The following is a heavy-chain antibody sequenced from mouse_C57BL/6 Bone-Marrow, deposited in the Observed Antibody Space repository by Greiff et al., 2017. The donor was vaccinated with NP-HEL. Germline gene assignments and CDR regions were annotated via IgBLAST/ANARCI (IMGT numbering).Heavy chain of an antibody. V-gene: IGHV14-4*01. J-gene: IGHJ2*01. CDR3: TTRGTGPGSFDY. D-gene: IGHD3-3*01. Sequence: VQLQQSGAELVRPGASVKLSCTASGFNIKDDYMHWVKQRPEQGLEWIGWIDPENGDTEYASKFQGKATITADTSSNTAYLQRSSLTSDDTAVYYCTTRGTGPGSFDYWGQGTTLTVSS. CDR2: IDPENGDT. CDR1: GFNIKDDY.